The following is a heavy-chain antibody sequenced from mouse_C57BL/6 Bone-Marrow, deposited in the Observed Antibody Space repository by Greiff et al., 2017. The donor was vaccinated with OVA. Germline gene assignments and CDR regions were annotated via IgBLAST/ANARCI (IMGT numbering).Heavy chain of an antibody. CDR3: ARGYYGSSPKYFDV. V-gene: IGHV1-59*01. CDR2: IDPSDSYT. CDR1: GYTFTSYW. J-gene: IGHJ1*03. D-gene: IGHD1-1*01. Sequence: QVQLQQPGAELVRPGTSVKLSCKASGYTFTSYWMHWVKQRPGQGLEWIGVIDPSDSYTNYNQKFKGKATLTVDTSSSTAYMQLSSLTSEDSAVDYCARGYYGSSPKYFDVWGTGTTVTVSS.